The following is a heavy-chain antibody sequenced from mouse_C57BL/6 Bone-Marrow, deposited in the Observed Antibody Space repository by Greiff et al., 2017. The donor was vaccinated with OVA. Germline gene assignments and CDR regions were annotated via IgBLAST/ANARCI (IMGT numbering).Heavy chain of an antibody. CDR2: INPNNGGT. V-gene: IGHV1-26*01. CDR3: ARPPYYYGSSYDFDY. CDR1: GYTFTDYY. D-gene: IGHD1-1*01. Sequence: VQLQQSGPELVKPGASVKISCKASGYTFTDYYMNWVKQSHGKSLEWIGDINPNNGGTSYNQKFKGKATLTVDKSSSTAYMELRSLTSEDSAVYYCARPPYYYGSSYDFDYWGQGTTLTVSS. J-gene: IGHJ2*01.